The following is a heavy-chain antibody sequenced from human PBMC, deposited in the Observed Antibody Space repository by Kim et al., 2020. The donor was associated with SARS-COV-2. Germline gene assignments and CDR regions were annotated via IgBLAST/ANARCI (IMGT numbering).Heavy chain of an antibody. D-gene: IGHD3-22*01. CDR2: INTNTGNP. Sequence: ASVKVSCKASGYTFTSYAMIWVRQAPGQGLEWMGWINTNTGNPTYAQGFTGRFVFSLDTSVNTAYLQISSLKGEDTAIYYCARPRSGYYSYYYYYGMDVWGQGTTVTVSS. CDR3: ARPRSGYYSYYYYYGMDV. CDR1: GYTFTSYA. J-gene: IGHJ6*02. V-gene: IGHV7-4-1*02.